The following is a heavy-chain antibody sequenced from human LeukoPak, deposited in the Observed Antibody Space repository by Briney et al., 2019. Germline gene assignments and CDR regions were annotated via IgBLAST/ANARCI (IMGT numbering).Heavy chain of an antibody. J-gene: IGHJ4*02. CDR2: INPNSGGT. CDR3: ARGGVVGYDSSAPGPLFDN. V-gene: IGHV1-2*02. CDR1: GYTFTGYY. D-gene: IGHD3-22*01. Sequence: GASVKVSCKASGYTFTGYYMHWVRQAPGQGLEWMGWINPNSGGTNYAQKFQGRVTMTRDTSIRTAYMELSRLRSDDTAVYYCARGGVVGYDSSAPGPLFDNWGQGTPVTVSS.